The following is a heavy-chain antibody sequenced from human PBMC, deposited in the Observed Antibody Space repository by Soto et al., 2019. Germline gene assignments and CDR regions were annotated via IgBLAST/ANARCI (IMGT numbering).Heavy chain of an antibody. V-gene: IGHV2-5*02. CDR3: AHRRYCSGGSCFDY. D-gene: IGHD2-15*01. CDR1: GFSLSTSEVG. CDR2: IYWDDDE. J-gene: IGHJ4*02. Sequence: QITLKESGPTLVKPTQTLTLTCTFSGFSLSTSEVGVGWIRQPPGKALEWLAVIYWDDDERYSPSLKYRLTITKHSSKNQVVLKMTNMDPVDTATYYCAHRRYCSGGSCFDYWGQGPLVTVSS.